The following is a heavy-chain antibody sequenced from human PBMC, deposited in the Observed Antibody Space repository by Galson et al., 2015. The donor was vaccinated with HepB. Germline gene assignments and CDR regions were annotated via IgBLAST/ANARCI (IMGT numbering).Heavy chain of an antibody. Sequence: QSGAEVKKPGESLRISCKGSGYSFTSYWISWVRQMPGKGLEWMGRIDPSDSYTNYSPSFQGHVTISADKSISTAYLQWSSLKASDTAMYYCARDYDFWSGYYTDYYGMDVWGQGTTVTVSS. D-gene: IGHD3-3*01. CDR3: ARDYDFWSGYYTDYYGMDV. J-gene: IGHJ6*02. CDR1: GYSFTSYW. CDR2: IDPSDSYT. V-gene: IGHV5-10-1*01.